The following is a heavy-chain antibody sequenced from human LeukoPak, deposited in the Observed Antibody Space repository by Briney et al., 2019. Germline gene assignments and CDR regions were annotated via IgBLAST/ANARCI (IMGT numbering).Heavy chain of an antibody. CDR2: IYYSGST. D-gene: IGHD4-17*01. CDR3: ARRTVTTVGNWFDP. J-gene: IGHJ5*02. CDR1: GGSISTNDYY. V-gene: IGHV4-39*01. Sequence: SETLSLTCPVSGGSISTNDYYWAWIRQPPGKGLEWIGSIYYSGSTYYNPSLKSRVTISVDTSKNQFSLKLSSVTAADTAVYYCARRTVTTVGNWFDPWGQGTLVTVSS.